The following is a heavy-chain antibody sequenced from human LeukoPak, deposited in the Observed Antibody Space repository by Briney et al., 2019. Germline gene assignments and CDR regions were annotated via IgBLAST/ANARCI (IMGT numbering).Heavy chain of an antibody. Sequence: SETLSLTCAVYGGSFSGYYWSWIRQPPGKGLEWIGEINHSGSTNYNPSLKSRVTISVDTSKNQFSLKLSSVTAADTAVYYCARRRGPGYSYGYWGQGTLVTVSS. J-gene: IGHJ4*02. V-gene: IGHV4-34*01. CDR3: ARRRGPGYSYGY. CDR1: GGSFSGYY. D-gene: IGHD5-18*01. CDR2: INHSGST.